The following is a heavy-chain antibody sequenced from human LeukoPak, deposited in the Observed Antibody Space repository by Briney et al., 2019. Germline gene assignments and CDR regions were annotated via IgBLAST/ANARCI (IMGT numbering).Heavy chain of an antibody. CDR2: ISWNSGSI. CDR3: AKSGTTVTTQNWFDP. CDR1: GFLFDDYA. D-gene: IGHD4-17*01. Sequence: GGSLRLSCAVSGFLFDDYAMHWVRQAPGKGLEWVSGISWNSGSIGYADSVKGRFTISRDNAKNSLYLQMNSLRAEDTALYYCAKSGTTVTTQNWFDPWGQGTLVTVSS. J-gene: IGHJ5*02. V-gene: IGHV3-9*01.